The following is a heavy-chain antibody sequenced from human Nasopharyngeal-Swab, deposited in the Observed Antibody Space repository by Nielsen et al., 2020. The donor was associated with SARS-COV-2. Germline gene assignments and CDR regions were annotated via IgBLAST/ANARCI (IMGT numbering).Heavy chain of an antibody. D-gene: IGHD3-9*01. CDR3: ARGHYDILTGYKLLGY. CDR2: INYSGST. Sequence: SETLSLTFTAPGGSISSSSYYWGWIRQPPGKGLEWIGSINYSGSTYHNPSLKSRVTISVDTSKNQFSLKLSSVTAADTAVYYCARGHYDILTGYKLLGYWGQGTLVTVSS. J-gene: IGHJ4*02. V-gene: IGHV4-39*01. CDR1: GGSISSSSYY.